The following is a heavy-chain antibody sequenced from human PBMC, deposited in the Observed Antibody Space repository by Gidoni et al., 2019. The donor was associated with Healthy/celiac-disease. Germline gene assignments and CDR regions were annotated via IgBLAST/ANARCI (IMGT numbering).Heavy chain of an antibody. CDR1: GGSFSGYY. CDR2: INHSGRT. J-gene: IGHJ4*02. Sequence: QVQLQQWGAGLLKPSETLSPTCAVHGGSFSGYYWSWIRQPPGKGLEWIGEINHSGRTNYNPALKRRVTISVDTSKNQFSLKLSSVTAADTAVYYCARRTRYYGSGSYYPGRYYFDYWGQGTLVTVSS. D-gene: IGHD3-10*01. V-gene: IGHV4-34*01. CDR3: ARRTRYYGSGSYYPGRYYFDY.